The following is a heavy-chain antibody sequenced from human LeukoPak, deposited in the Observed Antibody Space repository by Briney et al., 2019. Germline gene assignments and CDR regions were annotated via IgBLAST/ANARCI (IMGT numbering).Heavy chain of an antibody. D-gene: IGHD3-3*01. CDR1: GGSFSGYY. CDR2: INHSGST. V-gene: IGHV4-34*01. CDR3: ARGHITIFGVVIAGIYFDY. J-gene: IGHJ4*02. Sequence: SETLSLTCAVYGGSFSGYYWSWIRQPPGKGLEWIGEINHSGSTNYNPSLKSRVTISVDTSKNQFSLKLSSVTAADTAVYYCARGHITIFGVVIAGIYFDYWGQGTLVTVSS.